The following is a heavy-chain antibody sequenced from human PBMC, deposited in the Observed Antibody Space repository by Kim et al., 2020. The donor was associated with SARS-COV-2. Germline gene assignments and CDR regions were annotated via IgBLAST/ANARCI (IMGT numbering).Heavy chain of an antibody. CDR2: IYYSGST. CDR1: GGSISSYY. D-gene: IGHD3-22*01. CDR3: ARDFDTYYYDSSGSALDNWYFDL. V-gene: IGHV4-59*01. Sequence: SETLSLTCTVSGGSISSYYWSWIRQPPGKGLEWIGYIYYSGSTNYNPSLKSRVTISVDTSKNQFSLKLSSVTAADTAVYYCARDFDTYYYDSSGSALDNWYFDLWGRGTLVTVSS. J-gene: IGHJ2*01.